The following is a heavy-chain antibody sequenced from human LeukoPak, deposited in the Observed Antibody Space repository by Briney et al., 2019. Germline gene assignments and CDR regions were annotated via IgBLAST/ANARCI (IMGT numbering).Heavy chain of an antibody. CDR2: ILSDGSKE. J-gene: IGHJ5*02. CDR1: GFTFSSYG. Sequence: PGGSLRLSCAASGFTFSSYGMHWVRQAPGKGLEWVAVILSDGSKEFYTDSVKGRFTISRDNSKNTLYLQMNSLRAEDTAVYYCARAGTRGYNWFDPWGQGTLVTVSS. V-gene: IGHV3-33*01. CDR3: ARAGTRGYNWFDP. D-gene: IGHD1/OR15-1a*01.